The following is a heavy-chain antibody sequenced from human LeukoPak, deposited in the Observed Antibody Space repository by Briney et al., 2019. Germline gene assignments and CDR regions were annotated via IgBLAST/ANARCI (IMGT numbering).Heavy chain of an antibody. CDR3: TRGSEWEPLYYFDY. D-gene: IGHD1-26*01. CDR1: GFTFSIYN. V-gene: IGHV3-21*01. Sequence: PGGSLRLSCAASGFTFSIYNMNWVRQTPGKGLEWVSLISSSSGYIYYTDSAKGRFTISRDNAKNSLYLQMNSLRAEDSAVYYCTRGSEWEPLYYFDYWGQGSLVTVSS. J-gene: IGHJ4*02. CDR2: ISSSSGYI.